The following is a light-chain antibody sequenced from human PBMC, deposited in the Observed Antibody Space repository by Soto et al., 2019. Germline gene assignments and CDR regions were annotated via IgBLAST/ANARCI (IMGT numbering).Light chain of an antibody. CDR2: EGT. CDR3: CSYAGSSTYMV. V-gene: IGLV2-23*01. Sequence: QSALTQPASVSGSPGQSITISCTGTSSDVGSYNLVSWYQHHPGKAPKLMIYEGTKRPSGVSNRFSGSKSGNTASLTISGLQAEVEADYYCCSYAGSSTYMVFGGGTKLTVL. CDR1: SSDVGSYNL. J-gene: IGLJ2*01.